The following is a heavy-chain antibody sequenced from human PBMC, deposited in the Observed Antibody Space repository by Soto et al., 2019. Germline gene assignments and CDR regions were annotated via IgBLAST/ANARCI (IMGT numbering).Heavy chain of an antibody. CDR1: GFTFSSYA. V-gene: IGHV3-30-3*01. D-gene: IGHD5-18*01. CDR2: ISYDVSNK. Sequence: XESLRLACADSGFTFSSYAMHWVRQAPGKGLEWVAVISYDVSNKYYADSVKGRFTISRDNSKNTLYLQMNSLRAEDTPVYYCAREDTAMVVFDYWGQRTLVTVSS. J-gene: IGHJ4*02. CDR3: AREDTAMVVFDY.